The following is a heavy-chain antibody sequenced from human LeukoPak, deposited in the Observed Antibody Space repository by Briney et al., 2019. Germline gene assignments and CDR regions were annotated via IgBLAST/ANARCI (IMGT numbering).Heavy chain of an antibody. CDR2: INHSGST. V-gene: IGHV4-34*01. CDR3: ARGLGYSYSYYFDY. CDR1: GGSFSGYY. J-gene: IGHJ4*02. D-gene: IGHD5-18*01. Sequence: PSETLSLTCAVYGGSFSGYYWSWIRQPPGKGLEWIGEINHSGSTNYNPSLKSRVTISVDTSKNQFSLKLSSVTAADTAVYYCARGLGYSYSYYFDYWGQGTLVTVSS.